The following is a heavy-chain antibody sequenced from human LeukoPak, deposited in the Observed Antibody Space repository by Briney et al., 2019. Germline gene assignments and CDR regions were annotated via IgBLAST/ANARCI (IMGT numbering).Heavy chain of an antibody. V-gene: IGHV3-21*01. CDR3: ARDRPTGASRLFVVQ. D-gene: IGHD3-3*01. J-gene: IGHJ4*02. CDR2: MSSGSRYI. Sequence: PGGSLRLSCAASGFTFSSYSMTWVRQAPGKGLEWVSSMSSGSRYIYYADSVRVRFTIDTDNAKNSLYLLMNSLRAEDTAVYSCARDRPTGASRLFVVQWGQGPLVTVSS. CDR1: GFTFSSYS.